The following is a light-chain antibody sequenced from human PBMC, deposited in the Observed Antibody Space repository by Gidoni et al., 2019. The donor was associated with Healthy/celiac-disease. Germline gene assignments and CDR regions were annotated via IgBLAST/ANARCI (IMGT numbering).Light chain of an antibody. CDR2: GAS. CDR1: QSVSSN. J-gene: IGKJ5*01. V-gene: IGKV3-15*01. CDR3: QKYNNWPPIT. Sequence: EIVMTQPPATLSVSPGERATLSCRASQSVSSNLAWYQQKPGQAPRLLIYGASTRATGIPARFSGSGSGREFTLTISSLQSEDFAVYYCQKYNNWPPITFGQGTRLEIK.